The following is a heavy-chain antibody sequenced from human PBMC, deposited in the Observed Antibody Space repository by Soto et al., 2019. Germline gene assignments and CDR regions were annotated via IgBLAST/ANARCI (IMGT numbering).Heavy chain of an antibody. V-gene: IGHV1-69*04. J-gene: IGHJ3*02. CDR3: ARDLRYNWNGAFDI. D-gene: IGHD1-20*01. Sequence: XVKVSCKASGGTFSSYTIRWVRQAPGQCLEWMGRIIPILCIANYAQKFQGRVTITADKSTSTAYMELSSLRSEDTAVYYCARDLRYNWNGAFDIWGQGTMVTVSS. CDR1: GGTFSSYT. CDR2: IIPILCIA.